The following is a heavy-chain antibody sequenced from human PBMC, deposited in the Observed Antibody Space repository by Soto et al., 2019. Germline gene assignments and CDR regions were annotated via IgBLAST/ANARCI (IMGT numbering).Heavy chain of an antibody. D-gene: IGHD5-18*01. V-gene: IGHV3-30-3*01. J-gene: IGHJ4*02. Sequence: QVQLVESGGGVVQPGRSLRLSCAASGFTFSHYSIHWVRQAPGKGLEWVAIISFDGSNKYYADSVKGRFTISRDNSKNTLYLQMNSLRDEDTAVYYCARDVNRSYWTLDYWGQGTLVAVSS. CDR2: ISFDGSNK. CDR3: ARDVNRSYWTLDY. CDR1: GFTFSHYS.